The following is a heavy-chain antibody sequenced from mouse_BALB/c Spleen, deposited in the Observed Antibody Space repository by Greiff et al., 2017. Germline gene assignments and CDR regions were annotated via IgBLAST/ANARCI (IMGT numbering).Heavy chain of an antibody. CDR3: ARGTTPAY. CDR1: GFNIKDTY. V-gene: IGHV14-3*02. CDR2: IDPANGNT. J-gene: IGHJ3*01. Sequence: EVKLQESGAELVKPGASVKLSCTASGFNIKDTYMHWVKQRPEQGLEWIGRIDPANGNTKYDPKFQGKATITADTSSNTAYLQLSSLTSEDTAVYYCARGTTPAYWGQGTLVTVSA. D-gene: IGHD1-1*01.